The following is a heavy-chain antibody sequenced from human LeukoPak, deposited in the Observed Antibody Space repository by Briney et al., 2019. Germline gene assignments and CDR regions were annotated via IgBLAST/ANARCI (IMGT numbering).Heavy chain of an antibody. CDR2: IYYSGST. J-gene: IGHJ3*01. CDR1: GGSISSHY. Sequence: SETLSLTCTVSGGSISSHYWSWIRQPPGKGLEWIGYIYYSGSTNYNPSLKSRVTISVDTSKNQFSLKLSSVTAADTAVYYCARGTSSGYYRTEAFDLWGQGTMVTVSS. CDR3: ARGTSSGYYRTEAFDL. V-gene: IGHV4-59*11. D-gene: IGHD3-22*01.